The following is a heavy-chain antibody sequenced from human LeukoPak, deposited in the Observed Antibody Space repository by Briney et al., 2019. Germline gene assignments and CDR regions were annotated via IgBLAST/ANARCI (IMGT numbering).Heavy chain of an antibody. Sequence: PSETLSLTCAVSGGSISSSYWWSWVRQPPGKGLEWIGEFFHSGSTNYNPSLKSRVTISVDKSRNQFSLGLSSVTAADTAVYYCARGIPGYFNTSGYYYDYWGQGTLVTVSS. V-gene: IGHV4-4*02. CDR3: ARGIPGYFNTSGYYYDY. CDR2: FFHSGST. D-gene: IGHD3-22*01. CDR1: GGSISSSYW. J-gene: IGHJ4*02.